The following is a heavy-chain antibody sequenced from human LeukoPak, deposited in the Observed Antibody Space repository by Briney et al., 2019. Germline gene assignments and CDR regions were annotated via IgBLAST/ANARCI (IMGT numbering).Heavy chain of an antibody. V-gene: IGHV4-59*01. CDR3: ARVLDLSKRGLDAFDI. D-gene: IGHD3-16*01. CDR2: VYFSGST. Sequence: SETLSLTCTVSGGAISSYFWSWIRQPPGKGLEWSGDVYFSGSTNYNPSLKSRVTISVDTSKKQFSLKLSSATAADTAVYYCARVLDLSKRGLDAFDIWGQGTMVTVSS. CDR1: GGAISSYF. J-gene: IGHJ3*02.